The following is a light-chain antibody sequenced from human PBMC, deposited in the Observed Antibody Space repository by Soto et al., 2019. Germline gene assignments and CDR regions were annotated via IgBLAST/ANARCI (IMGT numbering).Light chain of an antibody. CDR2: GVN. CDR3: VSYTSTNTLV. J-gene: IGLJ2*01. Sequence: QSVLTQPASVSGSPGQSITISCTGTNSDVGGYNYVSWYQHQPGKVPKLMFYGVNNRPSGVSNRFSASKSGNTASLTISGLQTEDEADYYCVSYTSTNTLVFGGGTKVTVL. CDR1: NSDVGGYNY. V-gene: IGLV2-14*03.